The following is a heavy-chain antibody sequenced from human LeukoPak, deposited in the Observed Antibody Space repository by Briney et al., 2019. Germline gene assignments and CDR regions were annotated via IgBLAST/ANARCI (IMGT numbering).Heavy chain of an antibody. D-gene: IGHD3-22*01. J-gene: IGHJ3*02. CDR3: ARDNYDSSGYYRRDAFDI. V-gene: IGHV3-48*03. Sequence: GGTLRLSCAASGFTLSSYEMNCVRHAPAKGRVWGSYISSSGSTIYYADSVKGRFTISRDNAKNSLYLQMNSLRAEDTAVYYCARDNYDSSGYYRRDAFDIWGQGTMVTVSS. CDR1: GFTLSSYE. CDR2: ISSSGSTI.